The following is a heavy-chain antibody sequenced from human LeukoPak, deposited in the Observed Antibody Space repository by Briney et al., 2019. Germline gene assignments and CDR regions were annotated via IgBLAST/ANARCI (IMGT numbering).Heavy chain of an antibody. CDR2: IYYSGST. CDR1: GGSISSGDYY. J-gene: IGHJ4*02. V-gene: IGHV4-30-4*01. D-gene: IGHD3-22*01. CDR3: ASGEYYYDSSGYYRYPFGY. Sequence: SQTLSLTCTVSGGSISSGDYYWSWIRQPPGKGLEWIGYIYYSGSTYYNPSLKSRVTISVDTSKNQFSLKLSSVTAADTAVYYCASGEYYYDSSGYYRYPFGYWGQGTLVTVSS.